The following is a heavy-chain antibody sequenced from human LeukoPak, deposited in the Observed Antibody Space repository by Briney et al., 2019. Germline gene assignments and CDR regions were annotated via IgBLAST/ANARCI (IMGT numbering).Heavy chain of an antibody. Sequence: GGSLRLSCAASGFTFSSYEMNWVRQAPGKGLEWVSYISSSGSAIYYADSVKGRFTISRDKAKNSLYLQMNSLRAGDTAVYYCARGKYGGNSNGFDYWGQGTLVTVSS. CDR1: GFTFSSYE. D-gene: IGHD4-23*01. CDR2: ISSSGSAI. V-gene: IGHV3-48*03. J-gene: IGHJ4*02. CDR3: ARGKYGGNSNGFDY.